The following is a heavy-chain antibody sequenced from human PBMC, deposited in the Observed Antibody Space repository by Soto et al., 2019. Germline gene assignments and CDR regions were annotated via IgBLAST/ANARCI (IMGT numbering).Heavy chain of an antibody. J-gene: IGHJ6*02. D-gene: IGHD3-9*01. V-gene: IGHV3-30-3*01. Sequence: GGSLRLSCAASGFTFSSYAMHWVRQAPGKGLEWVAVISYDGSNKYYADSVKGRFTISRDNSKNTLYLQMNSLRAEDTAVYYCARVKLRYFDWLPNYYYYGMDVWGQGTTVTVSS. CDR3: ARVKLRYFDWLPNYYYYGMDV. CDR2: ISYDGSNK. CDR1: GFTFSSYA.